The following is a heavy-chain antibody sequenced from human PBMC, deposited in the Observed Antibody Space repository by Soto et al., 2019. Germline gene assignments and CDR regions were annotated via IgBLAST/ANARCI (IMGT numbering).Heavy chain of an antibody. J-gene: IGHJ6*02. CDR3: ARDRASGSGYYYGMDV. D-gene: IGHD6-19*01. CDR2: IYYSGST. V-gene: IGHV4-31*02. Sequence: TLSLTCTVSGGSISSGGYYWSWIRQHPGKGLEWIGYIYYSGSTYYNPSLKSRVTISVDTSKNQFSLKLSSVTAADTAVYYCARDRASGSGYYYGMDVWGQGTTVTVSS. CDR1: GGSISSGGYY.